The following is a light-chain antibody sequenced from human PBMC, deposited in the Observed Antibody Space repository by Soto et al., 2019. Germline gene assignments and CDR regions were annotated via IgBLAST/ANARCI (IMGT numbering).Light chain of an antibody. CDR1: SSDIGSYDH. CDR2: AVS. V-gene: IGLV2-14*03. CDR3: ISYTDRQSYL. J-gene: IGLJ1*01. Sequence: QSALTHPASVSGYPGQSITISFRGTSSDIGSYDHVAWYQQFPGKSPKLIIYAVSDRPSGVSDRFSGSKSGISASLTISGLQTEDEADYYCISYTDRQSYLFGTGTKVTVL.